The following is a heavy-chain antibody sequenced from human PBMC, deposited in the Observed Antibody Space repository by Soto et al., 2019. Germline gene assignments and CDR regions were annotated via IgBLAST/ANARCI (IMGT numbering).Heavy chain of an antibody. CDR1: GGSISSYY. CDR3: ARTRAYYDILTGYSSTYFDY. CDR2: IYYSGST. J-gene: IGHJ4*02. Sequence: SETLSLTCTVSGGSISSYYWSWIRQPPGKGLEWIGYIYYSGSTNYNPSLRSRVTISVDTSKNQFPLKLSSVTAADTAVYYCARTRAYYDILTGYSSTYFDYWGQGTLVTVS. D-gene: IGHD3-9*01. V-gene: IGHV4-59*01.